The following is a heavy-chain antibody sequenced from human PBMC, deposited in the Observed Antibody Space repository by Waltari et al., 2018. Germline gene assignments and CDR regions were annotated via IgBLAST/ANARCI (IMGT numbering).Heavy chain of an antibody. CDR3: VRDHWGPDY. CDR2: IHKDGSEK. V-gene: IGHV3-7*01. Sequence: EVHLVESGGGLVQPGGSLRLSCAASGCTFTDYWTSCVRQAPGKGPEWVANIHKDGSEKNYVDYVKGRFTISRDNAKDSVYLQMNSLRADDTAMYYCVRDHWGPDYWGQGTLVTVSS. D-gene: IGHD7-27*01. J-gene: IGHJ4*02. CDR1: GCTFTDYW.